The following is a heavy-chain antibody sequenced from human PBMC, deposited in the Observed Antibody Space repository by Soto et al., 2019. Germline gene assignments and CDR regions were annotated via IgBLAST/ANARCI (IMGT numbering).Heavy chain of an antibody. Sequence: PSETLSLTCTVSGGSISSYYWSWIRQPPGKGLEWIGYIYYSGSTNYNPSLKSRVTISVDTSKNQFSLKLSSVTAADTAVYYCASMVRGPYYFDYWGQGTLVTSPQ. V-gene: IGHV4-59*01. J-gene: IGHJ4*02. CDR1: GGSISSYY. CDR2: IYYSGST. CDR3: ASMVRGPYYFDY. D-gene: IGHD3-10*01.